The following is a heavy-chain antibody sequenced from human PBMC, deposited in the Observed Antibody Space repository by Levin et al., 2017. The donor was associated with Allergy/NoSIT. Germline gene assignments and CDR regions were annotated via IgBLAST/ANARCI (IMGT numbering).Heavy chain of an antibody. J-gene: IGHJ6*03. Sequence: GGSLRLSCAASGFTFSDYYMSWIRQAPGKGLEWVSYISSSSSYTNYADSVKGRFTISRDNAKNSLYLQMNSLRAEDTAVYYCARMARDAQRLYDYYYYYYMDVWGKGTTVTVSS. V-gene: IGHV3-11*03. CDR3: ARMARDAQRLYDYYYYYYMDV. CDR1: GFTFSDYY. CDR2: ISSSSSYT. D-gene: IGHD3-3*01.